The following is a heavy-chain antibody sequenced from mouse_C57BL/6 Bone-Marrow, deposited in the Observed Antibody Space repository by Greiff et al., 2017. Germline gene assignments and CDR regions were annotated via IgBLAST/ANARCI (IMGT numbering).Heavy chain of an antibody. Sequence: EVQLVESGGGLVQPKGSLKLSCAASGFSFNTYAMNWVRQAPGKGLEWVARIRSKSNNYATYYADSVKDRFTISRDDSESMLYLQMNNLKTEDTAMYYCVRHLGYDYDGWFAYWGQGTLVTVSA. D-gene: IGHD2-4*01. CDR1: GFSFNTYA. V-gene: IGHV10-1*01. CDR3: VRHLGYDYDGWFAY. J-gene: IGHJ3*01. CDR2: IRSKSNNYAT.